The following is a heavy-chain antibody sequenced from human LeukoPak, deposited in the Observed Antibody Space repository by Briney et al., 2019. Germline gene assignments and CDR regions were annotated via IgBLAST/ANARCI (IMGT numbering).Heavy chain of an antibody. V-gene: IGHV3-9*03. Sequence: GGSLRLSCSASGFTFSSFWMHWVRQAPGKGLEWVSGISWNSGSIGYADSVKGRFTISRDNAKNSLYQQMNSLRAEDMALYYCAKDIRPAAIYPGGFDYWGQGTLVTVSS. CDR2: ISWNSGSI. CDR3: AKDIRPAAIYPGGFDY. D-gene: IGHD2-2*02. CDR1: GFTFSSFW. J-gene: IGHJ4*02.